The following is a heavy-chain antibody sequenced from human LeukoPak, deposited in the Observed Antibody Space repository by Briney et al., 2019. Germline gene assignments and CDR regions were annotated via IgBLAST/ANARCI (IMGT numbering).Heavy chain of an antibody. J-gene: IGHJ6*03. CDR1: GGSVSNSEYF. V-gene: IGHV4-39*07. CDR2: INYSGDT. D-gene: IGHD1-1*01. Sequence: PSETLSLTCTVSGGSVSNSEYFWGWIRQPPGKGLEWMGSINYSGDTHYKPSLEGRVTVSIDTSKNQFSLRLNSVTAADTAVYYCARGTGRLGITYYYYMDVWGKGTTVTVSS. CDR3: ARGTGRLGITYYYYMDV.